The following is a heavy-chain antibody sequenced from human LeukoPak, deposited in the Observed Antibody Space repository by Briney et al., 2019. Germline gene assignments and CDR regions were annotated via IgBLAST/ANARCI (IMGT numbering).Heavy chain of an antibody. J-gene: IGHJ4*02. Sequence: GGSLRLPCAASGFTFSSYAMSWVHQAPGKGLEWVSAISGSGGSTYYADSVKGRFTISRDNSKNTLYLQMNSLRAEDTAVYYCAKDHRGWSPYFDYWGQGTLVTVSS. D-gene: IGHD6-19*01. CDR2: ISGSGGST. CDR1: GFTFSSYA. V-gene: IGHV3-23*01. CDR3: AKDHRGWSPYFDY.